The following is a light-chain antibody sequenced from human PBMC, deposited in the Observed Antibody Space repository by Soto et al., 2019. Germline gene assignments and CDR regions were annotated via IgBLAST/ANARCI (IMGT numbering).Light chain of an antibody. V-gene: IGKV3-11*01. CDR3: QQRTNWRGT. CDR2: DTY. Sequence: EIVLTQSPATLSLSPGERGTLSCRASQSVNNYLGWYQQKPGQPPRLLIYDTYRRATGVPARFSGSGSGTDFTLTISNLEPEDFAVYYCQQRTNWRGTFGQGTKVESK. CDR1: QSVNNY. J-gene: IGKJ1*01.